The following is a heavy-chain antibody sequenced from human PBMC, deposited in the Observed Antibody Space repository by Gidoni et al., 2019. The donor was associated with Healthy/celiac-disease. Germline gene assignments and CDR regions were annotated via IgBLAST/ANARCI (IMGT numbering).Heavy chain of an antibody. V-gene: IGHV1-69*02. CDR1: GGTLSSYT. CDR3: ASIAVDY. CDR2: SIPILCIA. D-gene: IGHD6-19*01. Sequence: QVQLVQSGAAVTKPGSSVKVACKASGGTLSSYTISLVRQAPGQGLEWMGRSIPILCIANYAQNFQGRVTITADKSTSTAYMELSSLISEDTAVYYCASIAVDYWGQGTLVTVSA. J-gene: IGHJ4*02.